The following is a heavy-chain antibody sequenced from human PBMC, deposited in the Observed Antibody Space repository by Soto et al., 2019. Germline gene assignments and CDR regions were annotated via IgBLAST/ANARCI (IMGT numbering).Heavy chain of an antibody. V-gene: IGHV1-69*01. CDR3: ASRITMVRGWAFDI. D-gene: IGHD3-10*01. CDR2: IIPLFGTA. J-gene: IGHJ3*02. Sequence: QVQLVQSGAEVKKPGSSVKVSFKAAGGTFSSYAISWVRQAPGQGLEWMGGIIPLFGTANYAQKFQGRVTITADESTSTAYMELSSLRSEDTAVYYCASRITMVRGWAFDIWGQGTMVTVSS. CDR1: GGTFSSYA.